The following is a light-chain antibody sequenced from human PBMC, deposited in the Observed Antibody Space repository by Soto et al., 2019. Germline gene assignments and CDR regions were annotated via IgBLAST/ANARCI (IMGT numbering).Light chain of an antibody. V-gene: IGKV3-20*01. CDR2: GGA. J-gene: IGKJ1*01. Sequence: ESVLTQSPGTLSLSPGERATLSCRASQSVSHNYIAWYQQKPGQAPRLLIYGGASRATGIPDRFSGSGSGADSTLTISGLEPEDFAVYYCQQYGASRTFGQGTKV. CDR3: QQYGASRT. CDR1: QSVSHNY.